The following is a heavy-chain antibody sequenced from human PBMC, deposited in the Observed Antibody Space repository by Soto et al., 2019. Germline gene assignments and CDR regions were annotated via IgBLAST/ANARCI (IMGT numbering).Heavy chain of an antibody. V-gene: IGHV4-4*07. D-gene: IGHD2-21*02. CDR1: GGSIGSYY. CDR2: IYTSGTT. J-gene: IGHJ4*02. Sequence: SETLSLTCGVSGGSIGSYYWSWIRQPAGKGLEWIGRIYTSGTTNYNPSLESRVTMSVDTSKNQFSLKLSSVTAADTAVYYCARGPYCGGDCYFSVWGQGTLVTVSS. CDR3: ARGPYCGGDCYFSV.